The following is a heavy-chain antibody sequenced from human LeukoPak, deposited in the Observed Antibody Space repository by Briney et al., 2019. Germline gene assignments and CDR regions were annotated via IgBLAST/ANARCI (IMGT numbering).Heavy chain of an antibody. V-gene: IGHV3-48*01. CDR2: RNNDSITV. J-gene: IGHJ4*02. CDR1: GFPLSSYS. CDR3: STAKFDN. Sequence: GGALRLSCAASGFPLSSYSNNWVRQAPGKGLEGGSYRNNDSITVNYADSVKGRFTISRDNAKNSLYLQMNSLRAEDTAVYYCSTAKFDNWGQGTLVTVSS.